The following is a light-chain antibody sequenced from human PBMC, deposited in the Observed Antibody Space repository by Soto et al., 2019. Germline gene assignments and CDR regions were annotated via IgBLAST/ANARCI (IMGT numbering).Light chain of an antibody. V-gene: IGLV7-43*01. CDR2: SIN. CDR3: LLYYGGAWV. J-gene: IGLJ3*02. Sequence: QAVVTQEPSLTVSPGGTVTLTCASSTGAVTSGYYPNWFQQKPGQAPRALIYSINNKHSWTPARFSGSLLGGKAALTLSGVQPEDEAEYYCLLYYGGAWVFGGGTKVTVL. CDR1: TGAVTSGYY.